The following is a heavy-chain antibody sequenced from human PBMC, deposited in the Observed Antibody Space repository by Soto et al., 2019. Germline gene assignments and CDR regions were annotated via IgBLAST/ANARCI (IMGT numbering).Heavy chain of an antibody. CDR3: ARDVRTPLGGYSYGLYYYYGMDV. D-gene: IGHD5-18*01. Sequence: GGSLRLSCAASGFTFSSYGMHWVRQAPGKGLEWVAVIWYDGSNKYYADSVKGRFTISRDNSKNTLYLQMNSLRAEDTAVYYCARDVRTPLGGYSYGLYYYYGMDVWGQGTTVTVSS. V-gene: IGHV3-33*01. J-gene: IGHJ6*02. CDR1: GFTFSSYG. CDR2: IWYDGSNK.